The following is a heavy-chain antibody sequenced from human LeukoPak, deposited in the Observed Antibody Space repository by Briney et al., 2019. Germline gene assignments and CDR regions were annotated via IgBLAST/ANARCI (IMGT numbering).Heavy chain of an antibody. V-gene: IGHV3-53*01. CDR3: ARGNWNYPFDY. D-gene: IGHD1-7*01. CDR1: GFTVSSNY. Sequence: PGGSPRLSCAASGFTVSSNYMSWVRQAPGKGLEWVSVIYSGGSTYYADSVKGRFTISRDISKNTLYLQMNSLSAEDTAVYYCARGNWNYPFDYWGQGTLVTVSS. J-gene: IGHJ4*02. CDR2: IYSGGST.